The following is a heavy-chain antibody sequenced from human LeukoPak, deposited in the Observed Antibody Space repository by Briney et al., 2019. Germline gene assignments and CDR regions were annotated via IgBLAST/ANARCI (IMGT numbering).Heavy chain of an antibody. Sequence: PGGSLRLSCAASGFTFSSYSMNWVRQAPGKGLEWVSSISSSSSYIYYADSVKGRFTISRDNAQNSLYLQMNSLRAEDTAVYYCARAVECNWFDPWGQGTLVTVSS. CDR3: ARAVECNWFDP. J-gene: IGHJ5*02. D-gene: IGHD3-3*01. CDR1: GFTFSSYS. CDR2: ISSSSSYI. V-gene: IGHV3-21*01.